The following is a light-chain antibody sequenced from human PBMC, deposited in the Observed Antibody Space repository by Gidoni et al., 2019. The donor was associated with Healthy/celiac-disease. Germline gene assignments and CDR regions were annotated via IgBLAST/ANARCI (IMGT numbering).Light chain of an antibody. Sequence: EIVKTQSPATLSVSPGERATLSCRASQSVSSNLALYQQKPGQAPRRLIYGASTRATGIPARFSGSGSGTEFTLTISSLQSEDFAVYYCQQYNNWPPWTFGQGTKVEIK. CDR1: QSVSSN. V-gene: IGKV3-15*01. CDR3: QQYNNWPPWT. J-gene: IGKJ1*01. CDR2: GAS.